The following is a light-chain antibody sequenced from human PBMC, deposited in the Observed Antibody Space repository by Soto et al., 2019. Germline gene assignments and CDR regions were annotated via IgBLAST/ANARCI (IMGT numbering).Light chain of an antibody. CDR3: QQYNNWPS. Sequence: IQMTQSPSSLSASVGDRVTITCRASQGISNELGWYQQRPGKAPKVLIYGASNLQSGVPSRFSGSASGTDFTLTISSLQPEDFATYYCQQYNNWPSFGQGTKVDIK. V-gene: IGKV1-6*01. J-gene: IGKJ1*01. CDR2: GAS. CDR1: QGISNE.